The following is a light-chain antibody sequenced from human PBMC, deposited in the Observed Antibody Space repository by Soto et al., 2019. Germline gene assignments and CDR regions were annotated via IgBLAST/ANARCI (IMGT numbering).Light chain of an antibody. Sequence: QSALTQPASVSGSPGQSITISCTGTISDIGGYNYVSWYQLHPGKAPKVIIHEVTNRPSGVSNRFSGSKSGNTASLTISGLRAEDEADYFCASYSTITPFVFGSGTKVTVL. CDR3: ASYSTITPFV. CDR1: ISDIGGYNY. V-gene: IGLV2-14*01. CDR2: EVT. J-gene: IGLJ1*01.